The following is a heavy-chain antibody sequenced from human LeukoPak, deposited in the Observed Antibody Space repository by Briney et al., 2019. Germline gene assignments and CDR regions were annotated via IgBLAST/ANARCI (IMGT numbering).Heavy chain of an antibody. Sequence: GSLRLSCAASGFIFSSYWMCWVRQAPGTGLEWGTNIKQDGSEKYYVDSVKGRFTISRDNAKNSLYLQMSSLRAEDTAVYYCAREYCSGGTCYLPGYWGQGTLVTVSS. D-gene: IGHD2-15*01. V-gene: IGHV3-7*03. J-gene: IGHJ4*02. CDR3: AREYCSGGTCYLPGY. CDR2: IKQDGSEK. CDR1: GFIFSSYW.